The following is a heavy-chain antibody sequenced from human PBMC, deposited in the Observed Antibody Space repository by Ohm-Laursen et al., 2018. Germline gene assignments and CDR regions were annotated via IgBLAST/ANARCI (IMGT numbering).Heavy chain of an antibody. V-gene: IGHV3-11*04. J-gene: IGHJ6*02. CDR3: ARDVAHGGYGFGMDV. Sequence: SLRLSCAASGFTFSDYYMTWIRQAPGKGLEWVSYITSSGSTIYHADSVKGRFTISRDNAKNSLYLQMNSLRAEDTAVYYCARDVAHGGYGFGMDVWGQGTTVTVSS. CDR1: GFTFSDYY. D-gene: IGHD5-12*01. CDR2: ITSSGSTI.